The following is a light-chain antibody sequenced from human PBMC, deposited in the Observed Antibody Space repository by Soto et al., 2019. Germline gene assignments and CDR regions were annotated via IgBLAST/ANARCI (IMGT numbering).Light chain of an antibody. J-gene: IGKJ5*01. Sequence: EIVLTQSPVALSFPPGARATVSCRASQSVTTYFAWYQQKPGQAPRLLIYDATDRATGIRARFSVSGSGTGFALTISSLQPADFAVYYWQQRSNRPPRITFGQGTRLYIK. CDR3: QQRSNRPPRIT. CDR2: DAT. V-gene: IGKV3-11*01. CDR1: QSVTTY.